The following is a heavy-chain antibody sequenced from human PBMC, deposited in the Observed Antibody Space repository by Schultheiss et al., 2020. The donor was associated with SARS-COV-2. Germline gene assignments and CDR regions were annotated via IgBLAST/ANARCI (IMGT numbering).Heavy chain of an antibody. CDR1: GFTFSSYD. V-gene: IGHV3-13*05. CDR2: IGTAGDP. CDR3: AKAMAGLYFDY. D-gene: IGHD6-19*01. Sequence: GGSLRLSCAASGFTFSSYDMHWVRQATGKGLEWVSAIGTAGDPYYPGSVKGRFTISRDNSKNTLYLQMNSLRAEDTAVYYCAKAMAGLYFDYWGQGTLVTVSS. J-gene: IGHJ4*02.